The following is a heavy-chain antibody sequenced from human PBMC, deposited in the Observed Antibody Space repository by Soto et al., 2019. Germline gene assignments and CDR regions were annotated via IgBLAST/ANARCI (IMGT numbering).Heavy chain of an antibody. V-gene: IGHV1-69*12. CDR2: IIPIFGTA. D-gene: IGHD2-15*01. CDR3: ARTLGYCSGGSCYYNWYFDL. J-gene: IGHJ2*01. Sequence: QVQLVQSGAEVKKPGSSVKVSCKASGGTFSSYAISWVRQAPGQGLEWMGGIIPIFGTANYAQKFQGRVTITADESTRTAYMELSSLRSEDTAVYYCARTLGYCSGGSCYYNWYFDLWGRGTLVTVSS. CDR1: GGTFSSYA.